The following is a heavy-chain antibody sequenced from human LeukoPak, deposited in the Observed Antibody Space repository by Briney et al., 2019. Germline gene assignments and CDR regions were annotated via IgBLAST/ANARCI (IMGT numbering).Heavy chain of an antibody. Sequence: GGSLRLSCAASGFTFSSYAMSWVRQAPGKGLEWVSAISGSGGSTYYADSVKGRFTISRDNSKNTLYLQMNSLRAEDTAVYFCAKFQHIVVVTAMLFDYWGQEPWSPSPQ. CDR2: ISGSGGST. D-gene: IGHD2-21*02. CDR1: GFTFSSYA. CDR3: AKFQHIVVVTAMLFDY. J-gene: IGHJ4*01. V-gene: IGHV3-23*01.